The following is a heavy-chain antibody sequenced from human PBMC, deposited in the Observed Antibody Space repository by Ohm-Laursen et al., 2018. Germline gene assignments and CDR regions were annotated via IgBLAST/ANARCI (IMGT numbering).Heavy chain of an antibody. CDR2: ISSSGSTI. Sequence: SLRLSCTASGFTFSDYYMSWIRQAPGKGLEWISHISSSGSTIYYADSVKGRFTISRDNAKNSLYLQMNSLRAEDTAVYYCASLKPPLYYYGMDVWGQGATVTVSS. V-gene: IGHV3-11*01. CDR1: GFTFSDYY. CDR3: ASLKPPLYYYGMDV. J-gene: IGHJ6*02.